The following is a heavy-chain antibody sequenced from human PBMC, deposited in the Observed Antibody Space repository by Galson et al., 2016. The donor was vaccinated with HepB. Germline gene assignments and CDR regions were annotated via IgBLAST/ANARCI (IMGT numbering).Heavy chain of an antibody. J-gene: IGHJ4*02. CDR2: ISYDGSDK. Sequence: SLRLSCAASGFTFSSYGMHWVRQAPGKELEWVAVISYDGSDKYYADSVKGRFTISRDDSKNTLYLQMNGLRGDDMALYYCAKDHYDFWSGYPEGYFDYWGQGTLVTVSS. CDR3: AKDHYDFWSGYPEGYFDY. V-gene: IGHV3-30*18. D-gene: IGHD3-3*01. CDR1: GFTFSSYG.